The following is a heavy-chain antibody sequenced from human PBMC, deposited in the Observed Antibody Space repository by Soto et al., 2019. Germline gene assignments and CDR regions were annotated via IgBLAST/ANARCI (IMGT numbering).Heavy chain of an antibody. V-gene: IGHV3-23*01. Sequence: EVQLLESGGGLVQPGESLRLSCAASGFTFTSYAMSWVRQAPGKGLQWVSIIGGSGGTTYYADSVKGRFTISRDNSKNTLYLQMNSLRAEDTAVYYCAKGSDSSGRHFDYWGQGTLATVSS. CDR3: AKGSDSSGRHFDY. CDR1: GFTFTSYA. D-gene: IGHD3-22*01. J-gene: IGHJ4*02. CDR2: IGGSGGTT.